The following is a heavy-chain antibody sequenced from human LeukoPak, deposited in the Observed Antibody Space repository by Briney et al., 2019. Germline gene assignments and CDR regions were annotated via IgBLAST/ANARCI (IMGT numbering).Heavy chain of an antibody. CDR1: GYTFSNYY. D-gene: IGHD6-6*01. CDR3: ARGGLYSSSSDWMSAWFDP. CDR2: INSSGGST. Sequence: ASVKVSCKASGYTFSNYYMQWVRQALGQGLEWMGIINSSGGSTSYAQKFQGRVTMTRDTSTSTVYMELSSLRSEDTAVYYCARGGLYSSSSDWMSAWFDPWGQGTLVTVSS. V-gene: IGHV1-46*01. J-gene: IGHJ5*02.